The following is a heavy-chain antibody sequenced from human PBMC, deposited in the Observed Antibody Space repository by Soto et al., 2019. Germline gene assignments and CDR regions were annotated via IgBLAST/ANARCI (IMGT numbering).Heavy chain of an antibody. V-gene: IGHV4-39*01. CDR3: ARLPVVVIALGYFDP. Sequence: QLQLQESGPGLVKPSETLSLTCTVSGDSISSSYYWGWVRQPPGKGLECIGAVYYTAFPYYNPSLKSRLTISLVTSKNQFSLRLSSVTAADTAIYYCARLPVVVIALGYFDPWGPGTLVTVSS. CDR2: VYYTAFP. CDR1: GDSISSSYY. D-gene: IGHD2-21*01. J-gene: IGHJ5*02.